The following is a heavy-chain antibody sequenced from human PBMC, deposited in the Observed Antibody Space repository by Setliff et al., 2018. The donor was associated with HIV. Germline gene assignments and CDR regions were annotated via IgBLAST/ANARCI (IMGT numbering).Heavy chain of an antibody. CDR2: IYYSGST. CDR1: GGSISSHF. D-gene: IGHD1-1*01. V-gene: IGHV4-59*08. J-gene: IGHJ4*02. CDR3: ARAPPGIQLLTTTNGPYYFDF. Sequence: PSETLSLTCTVSGGSISSHFWSWIRQPPGKGLEWIGYIYYSGSTYYNPSLKSRVTISVDTSKNQFSLKLSSVTAADTAVYYCARAPPGIQLLTTTNGPYYFDFWGQGLLVTVSS.